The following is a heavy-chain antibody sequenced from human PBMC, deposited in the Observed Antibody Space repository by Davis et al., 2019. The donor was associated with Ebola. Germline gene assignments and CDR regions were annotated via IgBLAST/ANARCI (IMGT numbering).Heavy chain of an antibody. J-gene: IGHJ6*02. D-gene: IGHD3-10*01. CDR1: GFTFSSYS. V-gene: IGHV3-21*01. CDR2: ISSSSSYI. Sequence: PGGSLRLSCAASGFTFSSYSMNWVRQAPGKGLEWVSSISSSSSYIYYADSVKGRFTISRDNAKNSLYLQMNSLRAEDTAVYYCARDYPKGSGSYSEPYYGMDVWGQGTTVTVSS. CDR3: ARDYPKGSGSYSEPYYGMDV.